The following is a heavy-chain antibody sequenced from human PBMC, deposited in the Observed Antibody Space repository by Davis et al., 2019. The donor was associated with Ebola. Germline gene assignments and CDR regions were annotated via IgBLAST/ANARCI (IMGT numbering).Heavy chain of an antibody. Sequence: HTGGSLRLSCAASGFTFSTYWMHWVRHAPGKGLVWVSRINSDGSSTTYADSVKGRFTISRDNAKNTLYLQMNSLRAEDTAVYYCARSYGPYYYYGMDVWGQGTTVTVSS. D-gene: IGHD5-18*01. J-gene: IGHJ6*02. CDR1: GFTFSTYW. CDR3: ARSYGPYYYYGMDV. V-gene: IGHV3-74*01. CDR2: INSDGSST.